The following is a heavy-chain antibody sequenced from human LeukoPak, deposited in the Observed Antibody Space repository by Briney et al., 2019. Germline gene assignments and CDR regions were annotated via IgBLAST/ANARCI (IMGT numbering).Heavy chain of an antibody. Sequence: GASVKVSCKVSGYTLTELSMHWVRRAPGKGLEEMGGFDPEDGETIYAQKSQGRVTMTEDTSTDTAYMELSSLRSEDTAVYYCATQLNLNYVLFYWGQGTLVTVSS. CDR1: GYTLTELS. CDR2: FDPEDGET. V-gene: IGHV1-24*01. J-gene: IGHJ4*02. D-gene: IGHD1-7*01. CDR3: ATQLNLNYVLFY.